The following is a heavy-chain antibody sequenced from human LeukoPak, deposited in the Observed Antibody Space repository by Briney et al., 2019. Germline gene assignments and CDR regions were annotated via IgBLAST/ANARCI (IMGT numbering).Heavy chain of an antibody. Sequence: SETLSLTCAVYGGSFSGYYWSWIRQPPGKGLEWIGEINHSGSTNYNPSLKSRVTVSVDTSKNQFSLKLSSVTAADTAVYYCARARLRYFLDYWGQGTLVTVSS. CDR3: ARARLRYFLDY. D-gene: IGHD3-9*01. V-gene: IGHV4-34*01. J-gene: IGHJ4*02. CDR1: GGSFSGYY. CDR2: INHSGST.